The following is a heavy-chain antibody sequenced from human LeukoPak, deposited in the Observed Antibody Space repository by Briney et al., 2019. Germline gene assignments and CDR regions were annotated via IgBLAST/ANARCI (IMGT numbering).Heavy chain of an antibody. Sequence: GSSVKVSCKASGGTFSSYAISWVRQAPGQGLEWMGGIIPIFGTANYAQKFQGRVTITRDTSASTAYMELSSLRSEDTAVYYCARDRGGAFGYWGQGTLVTVSS. CDR1: GGTFSSYA. CDR2: IIPIFGTA. V-gene: IGHV1-69*05. J-gene: IGHJ4*02. CDR3: ARDRGGAFGY.